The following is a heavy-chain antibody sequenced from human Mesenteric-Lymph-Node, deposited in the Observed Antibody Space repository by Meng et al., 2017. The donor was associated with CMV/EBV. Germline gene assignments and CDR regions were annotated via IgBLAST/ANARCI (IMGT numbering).Heavy chain of an antibody. V-gene: IGHV1-69*16. D-gene: IGHD1-26*01. CDR1: GGTFSTST. J-gene: IGHJ5*02. Sequence: SVKVSCKASGGTFSTSTINWVRQAPGQGLEWMGGIIPIVGTTNYAQKFQGRVTITRNTSISTAYMELSSLRSEDTAVYYCARGIEGSNWFDPWGQGTLVTVSS. CDR3: ARGIEGSNWFDP. CDR2: IIPIVGTT.